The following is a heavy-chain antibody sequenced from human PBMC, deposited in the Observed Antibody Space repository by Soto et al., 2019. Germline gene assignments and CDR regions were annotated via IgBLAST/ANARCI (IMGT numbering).Heavy chain of an antibody. V-gene: IGHV3-74*01. CDR2: IDPVGTIT. CDR3: ARGGLEPVDY. D-gene: IGHD1-1*01. Sequence: EVQLVESGGGLVQPGGSLKLSCAASGFTFKNYWMHWFRQAPGKGLVWVSRIDPVGTITTYADSVKGRFTISRDDAKNMLYLQISRLRAEDTAVYYCARGGLEPVDYWGQGTLLTVSS. CDR1: GFTFKNYW. J-gene: IGHJ4*02.